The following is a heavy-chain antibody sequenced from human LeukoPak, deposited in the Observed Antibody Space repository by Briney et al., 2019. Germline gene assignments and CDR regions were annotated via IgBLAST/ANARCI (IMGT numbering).Heavy chain of an antibody. CDR3: ARGNTMTGYSPY. D-gene: IGHD3-9*01. CDR2: ISSNGGIT. V-gene: IGHV3-64*01. Sequence: PGGSLRLSCAASGLTFSSSAMRWVRQAPGKGLEYVSGISSNGGITYYANSVKGRFTISRDNSKNTLFLQMGSLRAEDMAVYYCARGNTMTGYSPYWGQGTLVTVSS. CDR1: GLTFSSSA. J-gene: IGHJ4*02.